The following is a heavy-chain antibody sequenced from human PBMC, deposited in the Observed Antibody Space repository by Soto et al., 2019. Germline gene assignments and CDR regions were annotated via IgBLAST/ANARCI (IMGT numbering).Heavy chain of an antibody. D-gene: IGHD3-10*01. CDR2: INPSTGTT. CDR1: GYTFTNYY. J-gene: IGHJ4*02. CDR3: ARASWDRVRGVKEFDY. Sequence: QVQLVQSGAEVKKPGASVKVFCKASGYTFTNYYMHWVRQAPGQGLEWMGIINPSTGTTSDAQKFQGRVTMTRDTSTSTVHVALSSLRSDDTAVYYCARASWDRVRGVKEFDYWGQGTLVTVSS. V-gene: IGHV1-46*01.